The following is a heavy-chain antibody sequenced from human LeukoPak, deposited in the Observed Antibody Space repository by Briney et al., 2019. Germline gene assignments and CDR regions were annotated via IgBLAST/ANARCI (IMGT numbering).Heavy chain of an antibody. CDR3: ARVTILVATGTDWFDP. D-gene: IGHD2-8*02. V-gene: IGHV1-18*01. CDR1: GYTFTSYG. Sequence: ASVKVSCKASGYTFTSYGISWVRQAPGQGLEWMGWISAYNGNTNYAQKLQGRVTMTTDTSTSTAYMELRSLRSDDTAVYYCARVTILVATGTDWFDPWGQGTLVTVSS. CDR2: ISAYNGNT. J-gene: IGHJ5*02.